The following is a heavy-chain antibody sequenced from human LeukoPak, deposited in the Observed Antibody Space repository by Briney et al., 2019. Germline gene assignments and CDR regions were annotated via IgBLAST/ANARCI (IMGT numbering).Heavy chain of an antibody. Sequence: SCKASGGTFSSYAMSWVRQAPGKGLEWVSAISGSGGSTYYADSVKGRFTISRDNSKNTLYLQMNSLRAEDTAVYYCAKDRSYSSSWSAFDIWGQGTMVTVSS. CDR1: GGTFSSYA. V-gene: IGHV3-23*01. D-gene: IGHD6-13*01. CDR3: AKDRSYSSSWSAFDI. CDR2: ISGSGGST. J-gene: IGHJ3*02.